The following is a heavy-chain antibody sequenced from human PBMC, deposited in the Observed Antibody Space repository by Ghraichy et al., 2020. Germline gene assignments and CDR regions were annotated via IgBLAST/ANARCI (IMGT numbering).Heavy chain of an antibody. D-gene: IGHD3-16*02. Sequence: LSLTCAASGFTFSSYSMNWVRQAPGKGLEWVSYISSSSSTIYYADSVKGRFTISRDNAKNSLYLQMNSLRAEDTAVYYCAREGPPFDYVWGSYRLFDYWGQGTLVTVSS. CDR2: ISSSSSTI. J-gene: IGHJ4*02. V-gene: IGHV3-48*01. CDR3: AREGPPFDYVWGSYRLFDY. CDR1: GFTFSSYS.